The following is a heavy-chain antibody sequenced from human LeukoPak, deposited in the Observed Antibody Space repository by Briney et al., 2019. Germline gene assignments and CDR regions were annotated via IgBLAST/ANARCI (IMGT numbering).Heavy chain of an antibody. CDR3: ARERSGYSLFDY. V-gene: IGHV4-38-2*02. D-gene: IGHD3-22*01. J-gene: IGHJ4*02. Sequence: SETLSLTCTVSGYSNSSGYYWGWSRQPPGKGLEWIGSIYHSGSTYYNPSLKSRVTISVDTSKNQFSLKLSSVTAADTAVYYCARERSGYSLFDYWGQGTLVTVSS. CDR1: GYSNSSGYY. CDR2: IYHSGST.